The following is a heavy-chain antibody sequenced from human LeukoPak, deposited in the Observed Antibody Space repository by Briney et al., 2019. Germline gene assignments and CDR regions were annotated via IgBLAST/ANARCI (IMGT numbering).Heavy chain of an antibody. J-gene: IGHJ4*02. CDR2: IYSDGSST. CDR1: GFTLSSYW. V-gene: IGHV3-74*01. Sequence: GGSLRLSCAASGFTLSSYWMHWVRQVPGKGLVWVSRIYSDGSSTNYADSVKGRFTISRDNAKNTLYLQMNSLRADDTAVYYCARAGGRYSGSPYWGQGTLVTVSS. D-gene: IGHD1-26*01. CDR3: ARAGGRYSGSPY.